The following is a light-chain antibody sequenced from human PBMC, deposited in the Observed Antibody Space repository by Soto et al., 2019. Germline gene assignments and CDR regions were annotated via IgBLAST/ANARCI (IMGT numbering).Light chain of an antibody. CDR2: EGS. CDR1: SSDVGSYNL. Sequence: QSALTQPASVSGSPGQSITISCTGTSSDVGSYNLVSWYQQHPGKAPKLMIYEGSKRPSGVSNRFSGSKSGNTASLTISGLQAADEADYYCYSYAGSSTFRYDSGTGTKV. V-gene: IGLV2-23*01. CDR3: YSYAGSSTFRYD. J-gene: IGLJ1*01.